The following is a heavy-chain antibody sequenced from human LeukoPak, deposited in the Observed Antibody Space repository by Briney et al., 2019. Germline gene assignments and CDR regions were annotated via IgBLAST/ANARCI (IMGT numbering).Heavy chain of an antibody. Sequence: VRSLRLSCAASGFTFSSYWMTWVRQTPGKGLEWVANINFDGSEKANMASVKGRFPISRDNAKNSLYLQMNSLRAEDTAVYYCARDIEAAGLFLDYWGQGTLVTVSS. CDR3: ARDIEAAGLFLDY. CDR2: INFDGSEK. CDR1: GFTFSSYW. V-gene: IGHV3-7*01. J-gene: IGHJ4*02. D-gene: IGHD6-13*01.